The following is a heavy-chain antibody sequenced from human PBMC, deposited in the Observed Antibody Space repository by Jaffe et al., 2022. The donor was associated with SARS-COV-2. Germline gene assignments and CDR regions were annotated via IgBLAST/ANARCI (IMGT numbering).Heavy chain of an antibody. D-gene: IGHD3-3*01. CDR1: GFTFSSHA. J-gene: IGHJ6*02. CDR2: ISGSGDNT. CDR3: SKTEGFWPTGFYGMDV. V-gene: IGHV3-23*01. Sequence: EMQLLESGGGLVQPGGSLRLSCAASGFTFSSHAMYWVRQAPGEGLEWVSAISGSGDNTYYADSVKGRFTISRDNSKGTLYLQMNSLRAEDTAVYYCSKTEGFWPTGFYGMDVWGQGTTVTVSS.